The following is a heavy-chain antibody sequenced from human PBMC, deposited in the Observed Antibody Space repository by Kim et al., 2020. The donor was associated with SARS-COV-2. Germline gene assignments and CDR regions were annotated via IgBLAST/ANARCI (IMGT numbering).Heavy chain of an antibody. CDR1: GFSFSTYW. J-gene: IGHJ4*02. D-gene: IGHD1-1*01. V-gene: IGHV3-7*03. CDR3: VRDDDSGEH. Sequence: GGSLRLSCAASGFSFSTYWMSWVRQAPGKGLEWVANIKPDGGEEYYVDSVKGRFSISRDNAKKSMYLQMNSLRAEDTAVYYCVRDDDSGEHWGQGSLVTVSS. CDR2: IKPDGGEE.